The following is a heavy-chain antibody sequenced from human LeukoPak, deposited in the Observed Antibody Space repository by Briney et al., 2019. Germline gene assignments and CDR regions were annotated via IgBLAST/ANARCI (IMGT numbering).Heavy chain of an antibody. V-gene: IGHV3-73*01. CDR1: GLTFSGST. Sequence: GGSLRLSCAASGLTFSGSTVHWVRQTSGKGLEWVGHIRSKVNRYATAYAASVKGRFTISRDDSKNTAYLQMNSLRTEDTAVYYCCTWGGRGDIVEVSLDYWGQGTLVTVSS. CDR3: CTWGGRGDIVEVSLDY. J-gene: IGHJ4*02. D-gene: IGHD2-2*01. CDR2: IRSKVNRYAT.